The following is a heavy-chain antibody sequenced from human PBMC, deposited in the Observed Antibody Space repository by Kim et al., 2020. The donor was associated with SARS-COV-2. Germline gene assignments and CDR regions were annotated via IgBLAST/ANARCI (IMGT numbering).Heavy chain of an antibody. D-gene: IGHD2-2*01. Sequence: GGSLRLSCAASGFTFSSYGMHWVRQAPGKGLEWVAVISYDGSNKYYADSVKGRFTISRDNSKNTLYLQMNSLRAEDTAVYYCARGDCSSTSCHDYYYGM. CDR2: ISYDGSNK. CDR1: GFTFSSYG. J-gene: IGHJ6*01. V-gene: IGHV3-33*05. CDR3: ARGDCSSTSCHDYYYGM.